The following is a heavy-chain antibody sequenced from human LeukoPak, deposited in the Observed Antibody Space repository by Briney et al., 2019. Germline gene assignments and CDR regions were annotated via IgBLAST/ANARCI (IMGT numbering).Heavy chain of an antibody. CDR2: IYSGGST. Sequence: GGSLRLSCAASGFTVGSNYMSWVRQAPGKGLEWVSVIYSGGSTYYADSVKDRFNISRDNSKNTLYLQMNSLRVEDTAVYYCARAGDARGSADYWGREPWSPSPQ. J-gene: IGHJ4*02. D-gene: IGHD3-10*01. V-gene: IGHV3-66*01. CDR1: GFTVGSNY. CDR3: ARAGDARGSADY.